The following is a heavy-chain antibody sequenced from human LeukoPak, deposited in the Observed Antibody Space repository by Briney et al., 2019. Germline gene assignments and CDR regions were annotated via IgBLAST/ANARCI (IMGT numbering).Heavy chain of an antibody. V-gene: IGHV3-74*01. CDR2: INSDGSWT. CDR1: GNYW. Sequence: GGSLRLSCAASGNYWMHWVRQASGKGLVWVSHINSDGSWTSYADSVKGRFTISKDNAKNTVYLQMDRLRAEDTAVYYCVSFYETYWGRGTLVTVSS. CDR3: VSFYETY. D-gene: IGHD2/OR15-2a*01. J-gene: IGHJ4*02.